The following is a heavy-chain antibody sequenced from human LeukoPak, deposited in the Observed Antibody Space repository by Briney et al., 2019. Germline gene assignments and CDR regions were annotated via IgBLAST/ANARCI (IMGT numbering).Heavy chain of an antibody. J-gene: IGHJ4*02. D-gene: IGHD5-12*01. CDR2: IYYSGST. CDR3: AREITDSGYTPFDY. V-gene: IGHV4-39*02. CDR1: GGSISSSSYY. Sequence: SETLSLTCTVSGGSISSSSYYWGWIRQPPGKGLEWIGSIYYSGSTYYNPSLKSRVTISVDTSKNQFSLKLSSVTAADTAVYYCAREITDSGYTPFDYWGQGTLVTVSS.